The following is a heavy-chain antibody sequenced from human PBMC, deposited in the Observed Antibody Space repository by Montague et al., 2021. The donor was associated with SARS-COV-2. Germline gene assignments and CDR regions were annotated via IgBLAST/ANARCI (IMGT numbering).Heavy chain of an antibody. D-gene: IGHD5-12*01. CDR1: GGSISSSSYY. J-gene: IGHJ4*02. V-gene: IGHV4-39*07. Sequence: SETLSLTCTVFGGSISSSSYYWGWIRQPPGKGLEWIGSIYYSGSTYYNPSLKSRVTISVDTSKNQFSLKLSSVTAADTAVYYCARGGYSGYWDYWGQGTLVTVSS. CDR2: IYYSGST. CDR3: ARGGYSGYWDY.